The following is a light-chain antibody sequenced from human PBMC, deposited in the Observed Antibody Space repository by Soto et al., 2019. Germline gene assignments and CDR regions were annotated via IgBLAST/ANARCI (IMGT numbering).Light chain of an antibody. CDR1: SSDIGGYNY. V-gene: IGLV2-8*01. CDR2: ELS. Sequence: TQPPSASGSPGQSVTISCTGTSSDIGGYNYVSWYQQHPGKAPKLMIYELSKRPSGVPDRFSGSKSGNTASLTVSGLQAEDEADYYCSSYAGSNNFVVFGGGTKLTVL. J-gene: IGLJ2*01. CDR3: SSYAGSNNFVV.